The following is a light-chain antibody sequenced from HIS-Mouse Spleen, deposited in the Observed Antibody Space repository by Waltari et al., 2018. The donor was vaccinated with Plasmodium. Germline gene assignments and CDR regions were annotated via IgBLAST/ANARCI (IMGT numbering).Light chain of an antibody. J-gene: IGLJ2*01. CDR3: SSYAGSNNLV. CDR2: EVS. CDR1: SSDVGGYNY. Sequence: QSALTQPPSASGSPGQSVTISCTGTSSDVGGYNYVSWYQQHPGKAPKLMIYEVSKRPSGVPDRFPGSKSGNTASLTVSGLQAEDEADYCCSSYAGSNNLVFGGGTKLTVL. V-gene: IGLV2-8*01.